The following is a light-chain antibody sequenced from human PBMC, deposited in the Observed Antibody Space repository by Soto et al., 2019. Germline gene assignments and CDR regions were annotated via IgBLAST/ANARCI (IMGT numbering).Light chain of an antibody. CDR1: QSIGSF. CDR2: DVS. V-gene: IGKV3-11*01. J-gene: IGKJ2*01. CDR3: QQRSNWPPEYT. Sequence: EIGWTKSPATLPLSPGERASLSCSASQSIGSFLAWYQHKPGQAPRLLIYDVSTRATGVPARFSGSGSGANFTLTISSLELEDFAVYYCQQRSNWPPEYTFGQGTKLEIK.